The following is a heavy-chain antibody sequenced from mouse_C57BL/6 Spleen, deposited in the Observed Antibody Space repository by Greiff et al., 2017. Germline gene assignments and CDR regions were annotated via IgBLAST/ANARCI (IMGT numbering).Heavy chain of an antibody. J-gene: IGHJ4*01. Sequence: QVQLKESGPELVKPGASVKISCKASGYAFSSSWMNWVKQRPGKGLEWIGRIYPGDGDTNYNGKFKGKATLSADKSSSTAYMQLSSLTSEDSAVYFCARKEAMDYWGQGTSVTVSS. CDR1: GYAFSSSW. CDR2: IYPGDGDT. CDR3: ARKEAMDY. V-gene: IGHV1-82*01.